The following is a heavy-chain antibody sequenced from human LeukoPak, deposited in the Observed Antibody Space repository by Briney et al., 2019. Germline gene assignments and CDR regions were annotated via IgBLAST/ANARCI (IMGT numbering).Heavy chain of an antibody. D-gene: IGHD2-15*01. Sequence: GESLKISCKGSGYSINNYWIGWVRQMPGKGLEWMGIIYPADSDIRYSPSFQGQVAISADKSISTVYLQWSSLKASDTAMYYCARQEYCSGGSCYTWFDPWGQGTLVTVSS. V-gene: IGHV5-51*01. CDR1: GYSINNYW. CDR3: ARQEYCSGGSCYTWFDP. J-gene: IGHJ5*02. CDR2: IYPADSDI.